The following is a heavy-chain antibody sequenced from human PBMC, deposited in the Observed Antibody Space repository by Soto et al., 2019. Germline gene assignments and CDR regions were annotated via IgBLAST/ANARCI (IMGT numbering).Heavy chain of an antibody. CDR2: IYYSGST. CDR1: GGSISSSSYY. CDR3: ARWQSGATRYYYYGMDV. Sequence: QLQLQESGPGLVKPSETLSLTCTVSGGSISSSSYYWGWIRQPPGKGLEWIGSIYYSGSTYYNPSLKSRVTISVDTSKNQFSLKLSSVTAADTAVYYCARWQSGATRYYYYGMDVWGQGTTVTVSS. J-gene: IGHJ6*02. V-gene: IGHV4-39*01. D-gene: IGHD1-26*01.